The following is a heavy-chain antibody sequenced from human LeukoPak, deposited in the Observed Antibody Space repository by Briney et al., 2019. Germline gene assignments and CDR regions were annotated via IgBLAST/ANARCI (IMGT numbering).Heavy chain of an antibody. V-gene: IGHV3-30*02. CDR1: GFTFSSYG. Sequence: PGGSLRLSCAASGFTFSSYGMHWVRQAPGKGLEWVAFIRYDGSNKYYADSVKGRFTISRDNSKNTLYLQMNSLRAEDTAVYYCAKEGQQLSSYYYYYYMDVWGKGTTVTASS. CDR2: IRYDGSNK. D-gene: IGHD6-13*01. J-gene: IGHJ6*03. CDR3: AKEGQQLSSYYYYYYMDV.